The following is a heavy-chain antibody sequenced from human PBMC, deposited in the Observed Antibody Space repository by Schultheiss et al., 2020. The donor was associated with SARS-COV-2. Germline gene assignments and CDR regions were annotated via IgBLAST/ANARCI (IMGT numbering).Heavy chain of an antibody. CDR3: ARDIVVQFDP. CDR1: GYIFTYHY. CDR2: INPDSGAT. Sequence: ASVKVSCKTSGYIFTYHYIHWVRQAPGQGLEWMGRINPDSGATSSAQRFQGRVTMTTDTSISTVYMELTRLTSDDTALYYCARDIVVQFDPWGQGTLVTVSS. J-gene: IGHJ5*02. D-gene: IGHD2-2*01. V-gene: IGHV1-2*06.